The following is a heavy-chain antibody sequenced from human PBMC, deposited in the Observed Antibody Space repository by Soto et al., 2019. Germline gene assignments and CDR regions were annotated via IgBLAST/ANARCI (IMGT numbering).Heavy chain of an antibody. D-gene: IGHD6-13*01. J-gene: IGHJ6*03. V-gene: IGHV6-1*01. CDR1: GDSVSSNSAA. CDR3: AREKRIAAAVYYMDV. Sequence: SQTLSLTCAISGDSVSSNSAAWNWIRQSPSRGLEWLGRTYYRSKWYNDYAVSVKSRITISRDNAKNSLYLQMNSLRAEDTAVYYCAREKRIAAAVYYMDVWGKGTTVTVSS. CDR2: TYYRSKWYN.